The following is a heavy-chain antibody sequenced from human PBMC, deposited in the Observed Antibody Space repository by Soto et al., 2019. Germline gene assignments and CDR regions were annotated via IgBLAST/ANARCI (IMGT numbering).Heavy chain of an antibody. CDR1: GFTFSDYY. V-gene: IGHV3-11*06. J-gene: IGHJ5*02. Sequence: GGSLRLSCAASGFTFSDYYMSWIRQAPGKGLEWVSYISSSSSSYTNYADSVKGRFTISRDNAKNSLYLQMNSLRAEDTAVYYCAREYYDFWSGSRWFDPWGQGTLVTVSS. CDR3: AREYYDFWSGSRWFDP. D-gene: IGHD3-3*01. CDR2: ISSSSSSYT.